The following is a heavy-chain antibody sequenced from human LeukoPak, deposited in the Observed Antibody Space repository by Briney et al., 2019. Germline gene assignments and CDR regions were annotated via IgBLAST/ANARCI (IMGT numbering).Heavy chain of an antibody. CDR1: GYTFTSYA. Sequence: ASVKVSCKASGYTFTSYAMNWVRQAPGQGLEWMGWISAYNGNTNYAQKLQGRVTMTTDTSTSTAYMELRSLRSDDTAVYYCARVKGDYSSSDYWGQGTLVTVSS. CDR2: ISAYNGNT. V-gene: IGHV1-18*01. D-gene: IGHD6-13*01. J-gene: IGHJ4*02. CDR3: ARVKGDYSSSDY.